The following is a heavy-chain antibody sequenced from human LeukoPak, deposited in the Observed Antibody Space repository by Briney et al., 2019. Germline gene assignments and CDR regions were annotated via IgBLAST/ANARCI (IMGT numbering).Heavy chain of an antibody. D-gene: IGHD3-10*01. V-gene: IGHV1-18*04. CDR2: ISAYNGNT. CDR1: GYTFTGYY. Sequence: GASVKVSCKASGYTFTGYYMHWVRQAPGQGLEWMGWISAYNGNTNYAQKLQGRVTMTTDTSTSTAYMELRSLRSDDTAVYYCARVHRKYFDYWGQGTLVTVSS. CDR3: ARVHRKYFDY. J-gene: IGHJ4*02.